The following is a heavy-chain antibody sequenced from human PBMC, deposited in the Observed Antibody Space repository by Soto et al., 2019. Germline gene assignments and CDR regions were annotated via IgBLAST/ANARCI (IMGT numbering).Heavy chain of an antibody. J-gene: IGHJ4*02. CDR1: GYTFTGYY. CDR2: INPNSGGT. D-gene: IGHD6-19*01. Sequence: QVQLVQSGAEVKKPGASVKVSCKASGYTFTGYYMHWVRQAPGQGLEWMGWINPNSGGTNYAQKFQGRVTMTRDTSISPAYMELRRLRSDDTAVYYCARVRADSSGWYQMGYFDYWGQGTLVTVSS. V-gene: IGHV1-2*02. CDR3: ARVRADSSGWYQMGYFDY.